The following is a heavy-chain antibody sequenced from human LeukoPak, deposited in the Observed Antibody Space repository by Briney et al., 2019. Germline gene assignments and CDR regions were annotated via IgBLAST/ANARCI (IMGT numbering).Heavy chain of an antibody. J-gene: IGHJ4*02. CDR2: ISAYNGNT. V-gene: IGHV1-18*01. CDR1: GYTFTSYG. CDR3: ARGLWYCSSTSCYTGYFDY. Sequence: GASVKVSCKASGYTFTSYGISWVRQAPGQGLEWMGWISAYNGNTNYAQKLQGRVTMTTDTSTSTAYMELRSLRSDDTAVYYCARGLWYCSSTSCYTGYFDYWGQGTLVTVSS. D-gene: IGHD2-2*02.